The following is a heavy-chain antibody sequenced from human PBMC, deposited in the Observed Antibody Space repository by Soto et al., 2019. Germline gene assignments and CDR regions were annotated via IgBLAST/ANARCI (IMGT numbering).Heavy chain of an antibody. Sequence: RLSCAATGFTFSSYGMHWVRQALGKGLEWVAVIWYDGSNKYYADSVKGRFTISRDNSKNTLYLQMNSLRAEDTVVYYCARDRDSSSSWCEFDPWGQGTLVTVSS. CDR1: GFTFSSYG. D-gene: IGHD6-13*01. J-gene: IGHJ5*02. V-gene: IGHV3-33*01. CDR3: ARDRDSSSSWCEFDP. CDR2: IWYDGSNK.